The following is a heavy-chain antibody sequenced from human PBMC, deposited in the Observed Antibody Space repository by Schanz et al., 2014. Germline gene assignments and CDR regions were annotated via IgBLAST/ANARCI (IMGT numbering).Heavy chain of an antibody. V-gene: IGHV1-18*01. CDR1: GYTFTSYG. D-gene: IGHD3-22*01. CDR3: AREVGLYDRGWFDP. CDR2: ISPYNGNT. J-gene: IGHJ5*02. Sequence: QVQLVQSGAEEKKPGASVKVSCKASGYTFTSYGISWVRQAPGQGLEWMGWISPYNGNTNYAQKLQGRVTITADKSSDTAYMELSSLRSEDTAVYYCAREVGLYDRGWFDPWGQGTLVTVSS.